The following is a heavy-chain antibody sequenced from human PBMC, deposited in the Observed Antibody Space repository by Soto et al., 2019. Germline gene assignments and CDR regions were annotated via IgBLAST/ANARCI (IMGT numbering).Heavy chain of an antibody. D-gene: IGHD5-18*01. V-gene: IGHV4-39*01. J-gene: IGHJ3*02. CDR1: GGSISSSSYY. CDR2: IYYSGST. CDR3: ATPSMSGHNAFDI. Sequence: SETLSLTCTVSGGSISSSSYYWGWIRQPPGKGLEWIGSIYYSGSTYYNPSLKSRVTIPVDTSKNQFSLKLSSVTAADTAVYYCATPSMSGHNAFDIWGQGTMVTVS.